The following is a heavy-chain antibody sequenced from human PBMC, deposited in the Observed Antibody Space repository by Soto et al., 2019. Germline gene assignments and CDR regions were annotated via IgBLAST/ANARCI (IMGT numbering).Heavy chain of an antibody. Sequence: EVQLVESGGDLIQQGGSLRLSCIASGFTFSVYSMNWVRQAPGKGLDRFSYITSDTKTIKYADSVKGRYTISRDNAKNSVYLQMNSLRDEDTAVYYCARSVEGHFDYWGQGTVVTVSS. J-gene: IGHJ4*02. CDR3: ARSVEGHFDY. V-gene: IGHV3-48*02. CDR2: ITSDTKTI. D-gene: IGHD6-19*01. CDR1: GFTFSVYS.